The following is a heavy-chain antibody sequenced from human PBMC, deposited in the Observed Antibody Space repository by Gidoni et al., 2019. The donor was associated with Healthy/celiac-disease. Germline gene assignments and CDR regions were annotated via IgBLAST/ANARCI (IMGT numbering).Heavy chain of an antibody. CDR2: RSKANSYAT. V-gene: IGHV3-73*01. J-gene: IGHJ4*02. D-gene: IGHD1-26*01. Sequence: RSKANSYATAYAASVKGRFTISRDDSKNTAYLQMNSLKTEDTAVYYCTLNSGRSPPAVWGQGTLVTVSS. CDR3: TLNSGRSPPAV.